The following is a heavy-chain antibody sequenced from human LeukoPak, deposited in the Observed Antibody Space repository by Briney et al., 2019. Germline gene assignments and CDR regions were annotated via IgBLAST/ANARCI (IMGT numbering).Heavy chain of an antibody. D-gene: IGHD6-6*01. CDR3: ARPLPAERPGWYFDL. J-gene: IGHJ2*01. CDR1: GFTFSSYA. V-gene: IGHV4-39*01. Sequence: GSLRLSCAASGFTFSSYAMSWVRQPPGKGLEWIGSIYYSGNTYYNPSLKSRVTISVDTSKNQFSLKLRSVTAADTAVYYCARPLPAERPGWYFDLWGRGTLVTVSS. CDR2: IYYSGNT.